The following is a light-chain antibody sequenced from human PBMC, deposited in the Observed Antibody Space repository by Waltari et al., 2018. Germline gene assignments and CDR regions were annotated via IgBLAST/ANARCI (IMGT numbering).Light chain of an antibody. Sequence: DIVMTQSPLSLPVTPGEPASISCRSSQSLLHSNGYTSLSWYLQKAGQSPQLLIYLVSNLASGVPDRFSGSGSGTDFTLEISRVEADDVGIYYCMQTLQSRTLGQGTKVEI. J-gene: IGKJ1*01. CDR1: QSLLHSNGYTS. CDR3: MQTLQSRT. CDR2: LVS. V-gene: IGKV2-28*01.